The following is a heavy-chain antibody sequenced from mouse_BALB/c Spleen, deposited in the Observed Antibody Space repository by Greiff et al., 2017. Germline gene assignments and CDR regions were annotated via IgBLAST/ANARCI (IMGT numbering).Heavy chain of an antibody. CDR2: ISYSGST. CDR3: ARAPYDYDADFFDY. J-gene: IGHJ2*01. Sequence: DVMLVESGPSLVKPSQTLSLTCSVTGDSITSGYWNWIRKFPGNKLEYMGYISYSGSTYYNPSLKSRISITRDTSKNQYYLQLNYVTTEDTATYYCARAPYDYDADFFDYWGQGTTLTVSS. CDR1: GDSITSGY. V-gene: IGHV3-8*02. D-gene: IGHD2-4*01.